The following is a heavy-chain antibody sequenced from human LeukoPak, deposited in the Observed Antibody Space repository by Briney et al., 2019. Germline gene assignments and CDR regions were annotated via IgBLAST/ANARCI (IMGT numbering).Heavy chain of an antibody. V-gene: IGHV1-18*01. D-gene: IGHD7-27*01. CDR3: ARGWGQQSSDWFDP. CDR2: ISAYNGNT. J-gene: IGHJ5*02. CDR1: GYTFTSYG. Sequence: GASVKVSCKASGYTFTSYGISWVRQAPGQGLEWMGWISAYNGNTYYAQKLQGRVTMTTDTSTTTAYMELRSLRSDDTAVCYCARGWGQQSSDWFDPWGQGTLVTVSS.